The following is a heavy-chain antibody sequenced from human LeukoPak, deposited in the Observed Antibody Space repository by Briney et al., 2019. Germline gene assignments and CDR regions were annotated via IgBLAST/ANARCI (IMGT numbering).Heavy chain of an antibody. J-gene: IGHJ6*03. V-gene: IGHV1-69*04. D-gene: IGHD5-12*01. CDR3: VRAFGGYDSQRFYYNMDV. CDR1: GGTFSSYA. Sequence: SVKVSCKASGGTFSSYAISWVRQAPGQGLEWMGRIIPILGIANYAQKFQGRVTITADKSTSTAYMELSSLRSEDTAVYYCVRAFGGYDSQRFYYNMDVWGKGTTVTVSS. CDR2: IIPILGIA.